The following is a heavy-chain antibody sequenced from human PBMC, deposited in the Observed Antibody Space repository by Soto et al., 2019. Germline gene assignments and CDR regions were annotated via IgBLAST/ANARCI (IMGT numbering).Heavy chain of an antibody. CDR2: LWYDGNNR. CDR1: GFTFSNYG. J-gene: IGHJ4*02. CDR3: ARDLSGPLDY. Sequence: QVQLVESGGGVVQPGRSLRLSCAASGFTFSNYGMHWVRQAPGKGLEWVALLWYDGNNRYYADSVKGRFTISRDTSKNTVYLQMNSLRAEDTAVYYCARDLSGPLDYWGQGTLLTVSS. V-gene: IGHV3-33*01.